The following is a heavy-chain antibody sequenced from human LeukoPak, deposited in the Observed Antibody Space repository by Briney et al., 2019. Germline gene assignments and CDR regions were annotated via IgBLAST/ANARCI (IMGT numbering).Heavy chain of an antibody. J-gene: IGHJ3*02. V-gene: IGHV4-59*01. D-gene: IGHD3-3*01. CDR3: ASQHYYDLPGGAFDI. CDR1: GVSISRYF. CDR2: IYYTGSTGST. Sequence: PSETLSLTCTVSGVSISRYFWSWIRQPPGKGLEWIGLIYYTGSTGSTSYNPSLKSRVTISVDTSKNQFSLKLSSVTAADTAVYYCASQHYYDLPGGAFDIWGQGTMVTVSS.